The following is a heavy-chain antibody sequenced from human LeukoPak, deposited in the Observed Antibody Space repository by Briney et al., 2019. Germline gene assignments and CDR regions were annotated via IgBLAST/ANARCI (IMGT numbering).Heavy chain of an antibody. Sequence: PSGTLSLTCGVSGGSINTTNWWTWVRQPPGEGLEWIGEVHLSGRTHYNPSLESRVTMSVDMSENHISLRLTSVTAADTAVYYCAREGGPYRPLDYSGQGTLVTVSS. CDR2: VHLSGRT. CDR3: AREGGPYRPLDY. V-gene: IGHV4-4*02. CDR1: GGSINTTNW. J-gene: IGHJ4*02.